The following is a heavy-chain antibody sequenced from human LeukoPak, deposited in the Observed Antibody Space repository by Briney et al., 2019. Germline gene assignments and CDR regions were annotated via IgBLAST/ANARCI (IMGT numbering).Heavy chain of an antibody. Sequence: SGTLSLTCAVSGGSISSSNWWSWVRQPPGKGLEWIGEIYHSGSTNYNPSLKSRVTISVDKSKNQFSLKLSSVTAADTAVYYCARDHHPKAWIGYPGPDGFDPWGQGTLVTVSS. CDR1: GGSISSSNW. CDR3: ARDHHPKAWIGYPGPDGFDP. D-gene: IGHD3-10*01. J-gene: IGHJ5*02. CDR2: IYHSGST. V-gene: IGHV4-4*02.